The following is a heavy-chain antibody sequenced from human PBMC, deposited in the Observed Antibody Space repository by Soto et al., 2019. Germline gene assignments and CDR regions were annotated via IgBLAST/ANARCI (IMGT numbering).Heavy chain of an antibody. J-gene: IGHJ5*02. V-gene: IGHV4-31*03. CDR3: ARGWSNPDPNWFDP. CDR2: IYYSGST. D-gene: IGHD7-27*01. Sequence: SETLSLTCTVSGGSISSGGYYWSWIRQHPGKGLEWIGYIYYSGSTYYNPSLKSRVTISVDTSKNQFSLKLSSVTAADTAVYYCARGWSNPDPNWFDPWGQGTLVSVSS. CDR1: GGSISSGGYY.